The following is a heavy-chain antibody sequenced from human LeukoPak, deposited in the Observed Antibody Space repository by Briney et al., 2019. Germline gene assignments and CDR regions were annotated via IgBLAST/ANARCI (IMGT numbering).Heavy chain of an antibody. CDR1: GGSFSGYY. D-gene: IGHD6-13*01. CDR2: INHSGST. V-gene: IGHV4-34*01. Sequence: SETLSLTCAVYGGSFSGYYWSWIRQPPGKGLEWIGEINHSGSTNYNPSLKSRVTISVDTSKNQFSLKLSSVTAADTAVYYCARGRRIAAAGKAPNWLDPWGQGTLVTVSS. CDR3: ARGRRIAAAGKAPNWLDP. J-gene: IGHJ5*02.